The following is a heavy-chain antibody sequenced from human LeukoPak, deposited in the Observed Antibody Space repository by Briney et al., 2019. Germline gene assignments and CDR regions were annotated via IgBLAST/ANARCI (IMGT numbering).Heavy chain of an antibody. D-gene: IGHD3-10*01. CDR3: ARSRIYYGSGSYYNAPPYYFGY. V-gene: IGHV1-46*01. J-gene: IGHJ4*02. Sequence: ASVKVSCKASGYTFTSYYMHWVRQAPGQGLEWMGIINPSGGSTSYAQKFQGRVTMTRDMSTSTVYMELRSLRSDDTAVYYCARSRIYYGSGSYYNAPPYYFGYWGQGTLVTVSS. CDR2: INPSGGST. CDR1: GYTFTSYY.